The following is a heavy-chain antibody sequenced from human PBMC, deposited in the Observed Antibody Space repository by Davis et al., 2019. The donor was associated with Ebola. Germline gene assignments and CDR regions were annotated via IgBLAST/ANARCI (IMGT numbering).Heavy chain of an antibody. J-gene: IGHJ6*02. D-gene: IGHD3-10*01. Sequence: ASVKVSCKVSGYTLTELSMHWVRQAPGKGLEWMGGFDPEDGETIYAQKFQGRVTMTEDTSTDTAYMELSSLRSEDTAVYYCATTNSTVIMSGMDVWGQGTTVTVSS. CDR3: ATTNSTVIMSGMDV. CDR1: GYTLTELS. CDR2: FDPEDGET. V-gene: IGHV1-24*01.